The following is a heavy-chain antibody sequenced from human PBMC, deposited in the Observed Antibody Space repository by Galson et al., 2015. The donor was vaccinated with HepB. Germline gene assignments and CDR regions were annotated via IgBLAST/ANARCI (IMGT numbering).Heavy chain of an antibody. J-gene: IGHJ5*02. Sequence: SVKVSCKASGYTFTTYYMHWVRQAPGQGLEWMGMINPSGGSTSFPRKFQGRVTLTRDTSTSTVYMELRSLTSEDTAVYYCARGTPIDEGWFDPWGQGTLVTVSS. D-gene: IGHD3-9*01. CDR3: ARGTPIDEGWFDP. V-gene: IGHV1-46*03. CDR1: GYTFTTYY. CDR2: INPSGGST.